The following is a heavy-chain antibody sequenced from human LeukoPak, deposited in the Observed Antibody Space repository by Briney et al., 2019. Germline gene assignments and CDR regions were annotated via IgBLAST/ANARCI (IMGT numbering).Heavy chain of an antibody. D-gene: IGHD3-22*01. CDR3: AKADSSGYYYESRYFQH. CDR1: GFTFSNYA. Sequence: GGSLRLSCAASGFTFSNYAMSWVRQAPGKGLEWVSAISGSGGSTYYADSVKGRFTISRDNSKNTLYLQMNSLRAEDTAVYYCAKADSSGYYYESRYFQHWGQGTLVTVSS. V-gene: IGHV3-23*01. J-gene: IGHJ1*01. CDR2: ISGSGGST.